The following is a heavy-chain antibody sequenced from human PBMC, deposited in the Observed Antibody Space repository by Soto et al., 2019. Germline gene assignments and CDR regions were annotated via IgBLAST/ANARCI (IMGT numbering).Heavy chain of an antibody. CDR1: GFTFSSYG. V-gene: IGHV3-30*18. J-gene: IGHJ4*02. D-gene: IGHD4-4*01. CDR3: AKDPGYSTVPFGY. Sequence: GGSLRLSCAASGFTFSSYGMHWVRQSPGKGLEWVAVISYDGSNKYYADSVKGRFTISRDNSKNTLYLQMNSLRAEDTAVYYCAKDPGYSTVPFGYWGQGTLVTVSS. CDR2: ISYDGSNK.